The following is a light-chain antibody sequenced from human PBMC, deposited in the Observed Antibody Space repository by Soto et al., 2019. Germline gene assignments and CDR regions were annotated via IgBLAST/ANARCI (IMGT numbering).Light chain of an antibody. CDR1: SRYIGGYDY. CDR2: EVR. Sequence: QRVLSLPASVSGSPGQSITISCTGTSRYIGGYDYVSWYQQRPGKAPKLMIYEVRYRPSGVSNRFSGSKSGNTASLTISGLQAEDEADYYCCSYKRTRNHHFFGSGTKVTVL. J-gene: IGLJ1*01. V-gene: IGLV2-14*01. CDR3: CSYKRTRNHHF.